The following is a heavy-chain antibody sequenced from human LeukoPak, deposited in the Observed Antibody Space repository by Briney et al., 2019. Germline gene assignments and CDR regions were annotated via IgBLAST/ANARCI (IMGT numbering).Heavy chain of an antibody. D-gene: IGHD6-19*01. CDR1: GFTFSSYA. V-gene: IGHV3-23*01. Sequence: PGGSLRLSCAVSGFTFSSYAMSWVRQAPGKGLERVSSISGSGGSTYYADSVKGRFTISRDNSKNTLYMQMNSLRAEDTAVYYCAKADSSGWLTVFDCWGQGTLVTVSS. J-gene: IGHJ4*02. CDR3: AKADSSGWLTVFDC. CDR2: ISGSGGST.